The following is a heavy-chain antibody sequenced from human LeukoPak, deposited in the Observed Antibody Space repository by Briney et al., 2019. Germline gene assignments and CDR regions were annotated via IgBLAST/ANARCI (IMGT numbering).Heavy chain of an antibody. V-gene: IGHV3-7*01. CDR2: IKKDGSEK. Sequence: GGSLRLSCAASGFTFSGFWMSWVRQAPGKGLEWVATIKKDGSEKFHADFLKGRFTVSRDNAKSSLYLQMNSLRAEDTAIYFCARDVKPFHGGWNYFDYWGQGILVTVSS. CDR3: ARDVKPFHGGWNYFDY. CDR1: GFTFSGFW. J-gene: IGHJ4*02. D-gene: IGHD6-19*01.